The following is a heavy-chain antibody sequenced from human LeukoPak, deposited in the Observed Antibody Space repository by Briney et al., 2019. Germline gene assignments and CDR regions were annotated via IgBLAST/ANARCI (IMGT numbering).Heavy chain of an antibody. V-gene: IGHV3-7*03. CDR2: IKEEGSEK. Sequence: GGSLRLSCAAFEFNFSGYWMTWVRQAPGKGLEWVANIKEEGSEKYYVDSVKGRFTISRDNAKNLLYLQINSLRAEDTAVYYCAKGIRGIGWFGAAFDIWGQGTMVTVSS. J-gene: IGHJ3*02. CDR3: AKGIRGIGWFGAAFDI. D-gene: IGHD3-10*01. CDR1: EFNFSGYW.